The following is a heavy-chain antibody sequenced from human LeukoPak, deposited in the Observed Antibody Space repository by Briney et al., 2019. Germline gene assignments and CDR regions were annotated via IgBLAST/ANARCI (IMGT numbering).Heavy chain of an antibody. D-gene: IGHD2-2*01. Sequence: SETLSLTCAVYGGSFSGYYWSWIRQPAGKGLEWIGRIYTSGSTNYNPSLKSRVTMSVDTSKNQFSLKLSSVTAADTAVYYCARVSREYGMDVWGQGTTVTVSS. CDR1: GGSFSGYY. CDR3: ARVSREYGMDV. CDR2: IYTSGST. V-gene: IGHV4-59*10. J-gene: IGHJ6*02.